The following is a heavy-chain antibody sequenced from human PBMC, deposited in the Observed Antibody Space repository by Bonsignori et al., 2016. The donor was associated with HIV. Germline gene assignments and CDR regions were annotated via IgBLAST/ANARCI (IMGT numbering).Heavy chain of an antibody. CDR3: AKVDYYGSGSYFYYYYYMDV. CDR2: IYSGGSST. Sequence: WIRQPPGKGLEWVSVIYSGGSSTYYADSVKGRFTISRDNSKNTLYLQMNSLRAEDTAVYYCAKVDYYGSGSYFYYYYYMDVWGKGTTVTVSS. J-gene: IGHJ6*03. D-gene: IGHD3-10*01. V-gene: IGHV3-23*03.